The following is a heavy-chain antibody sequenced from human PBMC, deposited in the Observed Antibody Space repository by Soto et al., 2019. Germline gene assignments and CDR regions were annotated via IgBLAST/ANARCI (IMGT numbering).Heavy chain of an antibody. CDR1: GGSISSSSYY. CDR2: IYYSGST. J-gene: IGHJ2*01. CDR3: ARGLYSSSSYWYFDL. D-gene: IGHD6-6*01. V-gene: IGHV4-39*01. Sequence: SETLSLTCTVSGGSISSSSYYWGWIRQPPGKGLEWIGSIYYSGSTYYNPSLKSRVTISVDTSKNQFSLKLSSVTAADTAVYYCARGLYSSSSYWYFDLWGRGTLVTVSS.